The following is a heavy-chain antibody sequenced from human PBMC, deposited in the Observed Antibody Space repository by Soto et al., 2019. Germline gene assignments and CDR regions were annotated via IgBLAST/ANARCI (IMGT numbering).Heavy chain of an antibody. Sequence: EVQLLESGGDLVQPGGSLRLSCAASGFTFSSYAMTWVRQAPGKGLEWVSSITASGGTTYFADSVKGRFTISRDSSKNTLSLQMSSLTAEDTAVYYCAKTLSGSNGVGEYWGQGTLVTVSS. J-gene: IGHJ4*02. V-gene: IGHV3-23*01. CDR2: ITASGGTT. CDR3: AKTLSGSNGVGEY. D-gene: IGHD1-26*01. CDR1: GFTFSSYA.